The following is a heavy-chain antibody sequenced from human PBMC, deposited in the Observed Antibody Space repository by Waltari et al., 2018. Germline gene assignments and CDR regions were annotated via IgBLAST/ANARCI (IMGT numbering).Heavy chain of an antibody. V-gene: IGHV3-7*01. CDR1: ALTFIASW. J-gene: IGHJ4*02. Sequence: VQLVESGGGLVQPGASLRVSCAASALTFIASWMSWVRQVPGKGLEWVANIKQDASEKYYVDSVKGRFTISRDDAKNSLYLQMNNLRAEDTAIYYCARERSWETTYFDYWGQGILVTVSS. D-gene: IGHD1-26*01. CDR3: ARERSWETTYFDY. CDR2: IKQDASEK.